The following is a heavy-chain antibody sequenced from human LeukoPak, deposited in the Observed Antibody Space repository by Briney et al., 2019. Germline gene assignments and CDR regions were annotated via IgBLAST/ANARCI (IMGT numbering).Heavy chain of an antibody. CDR1: GYTFTSYA. Sequence: ASVKVSCKAAGYTFTSYAMKWVRQAPGQGLEWMGWISAYNGNTNYAQKHQGRVTMTTDTSTSTAYMELRSLRSDDTTVYYCARDGRGYCTNGVCYTNYYYYYMDVWGKGTTVTVSS. D-gene: IGHD2-8*01. V-gene: IGHV1-18*01. CDR3: ARDGRGYCTNGVCYTNYYYYYMDV. J-gene: IGHJ6*03. CDR2: ISAYNGNT.